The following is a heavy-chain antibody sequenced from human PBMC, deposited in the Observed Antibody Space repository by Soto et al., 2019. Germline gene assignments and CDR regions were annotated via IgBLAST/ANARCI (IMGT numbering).Heavy chain of an antibody. CDR2: IKQDGSEK. CDR3: ARDRYSYYDFWSGSLPYYYYGMDV. CDR1: GFTFSSYW. V-gene: IGHV3-7*01. D-gene: IGHD3-3*01. Sequence: PGGSLRLSCAASGFTFSSYWMSWVRQAPGKGLEWVANIKQDGSEKYYVDSVKGRFTISRDNAKNSLYLQMNSLRAEDTAAYYCARDRYSYYDFWSGSLPYYYYGMDVWGQGTTVTVSS. J-gene: IGHJ6*02.